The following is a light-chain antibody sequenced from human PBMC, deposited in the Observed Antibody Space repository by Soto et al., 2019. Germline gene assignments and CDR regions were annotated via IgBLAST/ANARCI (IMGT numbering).Light chain of an antibody. J-gene: IGLJ1*01. CDR1: SSDVGGYNY. CDR2: EVS. V-gene: IGLV2-8*01. Sequence: QSVLTQPPSASGPPGQSVTISCTGTSSDVGGYNYISWYQQHPGKAPKLMIYEVSKRPSGVPDRFSGSKSGNTASLTVSGLQAEDEADYFCSSYAGSSHYVFGTGTKVTVL. CDR3: SSYAGSSHYV.